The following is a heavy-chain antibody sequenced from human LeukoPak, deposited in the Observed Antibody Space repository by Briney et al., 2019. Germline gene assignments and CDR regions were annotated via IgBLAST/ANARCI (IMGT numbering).Heavy chain of an antibody. J-gene: IGHJ4*02. CDR2: IHTSGST. CDR3: ARGPLAAAGTPPDY. V-gene: IGHV4-4*07. Sequence: SETLSLTCTVSGGSISSNYWSWIRQPAGKGLEWIGRIHTSGSTNYNPSLKSRVTMSEDTSKNQFSLKLSSVTAADTAVYYCARGPLAAAGTPPDYWGQGTLVTVSS. D-gene: IGHD6-13*01. CDR1: GGSISSNY.